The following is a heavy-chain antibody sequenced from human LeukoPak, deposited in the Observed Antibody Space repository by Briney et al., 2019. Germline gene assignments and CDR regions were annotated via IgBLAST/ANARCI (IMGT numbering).Heavy chain of an antibody. CDR3: AKGHNRWSGYSS. V-gene: IGHV3-23*01. J-gene: IGHJ4*02. Sequence: GSLRPSCAASGFTFSSYAMSWVRQAPGKGLEWVSAISGSGGSTYYADSVKGRFTISRDNSKNTLYLQMNSLRAEDTAVYYCAKGHNRWSGYSSWGQGTLVTVSS. D-gene: IGHD3-3*01. CDR1: GFTFSSYA. CDR2: ISGSGGST.